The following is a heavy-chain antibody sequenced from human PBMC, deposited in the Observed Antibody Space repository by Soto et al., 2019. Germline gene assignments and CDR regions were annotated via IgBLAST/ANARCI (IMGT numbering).Heavy chain of an antibody. J-gene: IGHJ4*02. V-gene: IGHV1-69*13. Sequence: SVKVSCKASGGTFSSYAISWVRQAPGQGLEWMGGIIPIFGTANYAQKFQGRVTITADESTSTAYMELSSLRSEDTAVYYCARANPPHWSGQYYFDYWGQGTLVTVSS. CDR1: GGTFSSYA. CDR3: ARANPPHWSGQYYFDY. CDR2: IIPIFGTA. D-gene: IGHD3-3*01.